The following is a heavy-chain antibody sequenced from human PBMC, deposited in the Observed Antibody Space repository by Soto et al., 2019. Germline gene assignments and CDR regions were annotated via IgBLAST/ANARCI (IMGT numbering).Heavy chain of an antibody. V-gene: IGHV3-23*01. Sequence: GGSLRLSCEASGFTFSSYAMNCVRQAPGKGLEWVSSITGSGATTYYADTVEGRFTISRDNSKDTLYLQMNSLRSDDTALYYCAKTLTMLRGVTHWGQGTLVTVAS. J-gene: IGHJ4*02. CDR3: AKTLTMLRGVTH. CDR1: GFTFSSYA. D-gene: IGHD3-10*01. CDR2: ITGSGATT.